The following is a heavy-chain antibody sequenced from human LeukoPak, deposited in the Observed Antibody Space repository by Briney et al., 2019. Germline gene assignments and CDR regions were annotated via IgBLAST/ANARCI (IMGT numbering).Heavy chain of an antibody. CDR2: IYSGGST. CDR1: GFTVSSNY. Sequence: PGGSLRLSCAASGFTVSSNYMSWVRQAPGKGLEWVSVIYSGGSTYYADSVKGRFTISRDNSKNTLYLQMNSLRAEDTAVYYCARAIGSQRLDYWGQGTLVTVSS. CDR3: ARAIGSQRLDY. J-gene: IGHJ4*02. D-gene: IGHD6-13*01. V-gene: IGHV3-53*01.